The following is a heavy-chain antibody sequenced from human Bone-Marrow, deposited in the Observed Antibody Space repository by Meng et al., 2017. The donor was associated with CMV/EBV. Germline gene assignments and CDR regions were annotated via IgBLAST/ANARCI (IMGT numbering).Heavy chain of an antibody. V-gene: IGHV1-58*01. CDR1: GFTFTSSA. Sequence: SVKVSCKASGFTFTSSAVQWVRQARGQRLEWIGWIVVGSGNTNYAQKFQERVTITRDMSTSTAYMELSSLRSEDTAVYYCAAGWDIVVVPADYYYYYGMDVWGQGTTVTFSS. CDR2: IVVGSGNT. D-gene: IGHD2-2*01. J-gene: IGHJ6*02. CDR3: AAGWDIVVVPADYYYYYGMDV.